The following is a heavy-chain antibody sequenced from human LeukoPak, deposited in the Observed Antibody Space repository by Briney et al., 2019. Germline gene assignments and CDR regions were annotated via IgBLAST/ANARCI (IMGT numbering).Heavy chain of an antibody. J-gene: IGHJ4*02. D-gene: IGHD3-3*01. CDR1: GFTFSSYW. CDR2: INEDGSEK. V-gene: IGHV3-7*05. CDR3: ARDGPHYDFWSGPAY. Sequence: GGSLRLSCAASGFTFSSYWMSWVRQAPGKGPEWVANINEDGSEKYYVDSVKGRFTISRDNAKNSLYLQMDSLRAEDTAVYYCARDGPHYDFWSGPAYWGQGTLVTVSS.